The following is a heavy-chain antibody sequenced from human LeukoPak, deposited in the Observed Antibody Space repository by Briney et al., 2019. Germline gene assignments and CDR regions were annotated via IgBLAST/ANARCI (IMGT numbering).Heavy chain of an antibody. Sequence: SETLSITCAVSGYSISRGYYWGWIRQPPGKGLEWIGSIYHSGSTYYNPSLKSRVTISVDTSKNQFSLKLSSVTAADTAVYYCARRGSGLVVAATPWFDPWGQGTLVTVSS. V-gene: IGHV4-38-2*01. D-gene: IGHD2-15*01. J-gene: IGHJ5*02. CDR3: ARRGSGLVVAATPWFDP. CDR1: GYSISRGYY. CDR2: IYHSGST.